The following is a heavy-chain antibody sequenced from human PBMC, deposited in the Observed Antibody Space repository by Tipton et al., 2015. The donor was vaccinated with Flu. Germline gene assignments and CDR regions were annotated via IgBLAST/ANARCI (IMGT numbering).Heavy chain of an antibody. CDR2: INYSGDS. J-gene: IGHJ5*02. D-gene: IGHD6-13*01. CDR1: GFTFTTYW. Sequence: LRLSCAASGFTFTTYWMNWVRQAPGKGLEWIGEINYSGDSKYSPSLKSRVTISADTSKKQISLNVTSITAADTAIYYCARGGSWPHSWFDPWGQGILVTVSS. V-gene: IGHV4-34*01. CDR3: ARGGSWPHSWFDP.